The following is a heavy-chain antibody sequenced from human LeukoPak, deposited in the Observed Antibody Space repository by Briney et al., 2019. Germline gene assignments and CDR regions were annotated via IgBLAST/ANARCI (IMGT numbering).Heavy chain of an antibody. Sequence: GGSLRLSCAASGFTFSNYGMHWVRQAPGKGLEWVAVIWYDGSNKYYADPVKGRFTISRDSSRNTLYLQMNSLRTEDTAVYFCAKSYNNYDYYYYHMDAWGKGTTVTVSS. D-gene: IGHD4-11*01. CDR1: GFTFSNYG. CDR3: AKSYNNYDYYYYHMDA. V-gene: IGHV3-30*02. CDR2: IWYDGSNK. J-gene: IGHJ6*03.